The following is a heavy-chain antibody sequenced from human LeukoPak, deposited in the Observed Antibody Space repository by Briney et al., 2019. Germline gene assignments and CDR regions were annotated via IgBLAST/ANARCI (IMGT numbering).Heavy chain of an antibody. D-gene: IGHD3-10*01. CDR3: GRGGYGSGKGYFDY. Sequence: ASVTVSFTASGYTFIIYGCSWVRQAPGQGPEWMGWISAYDGNTKSAQKYQARDTITTKTSKTTAYLELRSLRSDDTAVYYCGRGGYGSGKGYFDYWGQGSLVTVSS. J-gene: IGHJ4*02. CDR2: ISAYDGNT. CDR1: GYTFIIYG. V-gene: IGHV1-18*01.